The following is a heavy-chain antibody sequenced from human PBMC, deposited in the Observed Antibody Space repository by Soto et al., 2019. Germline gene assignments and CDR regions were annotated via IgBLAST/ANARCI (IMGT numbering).Heavy chain of an antibody. CDR2: IKKDGSEK. D-gene: IGHD4-17*01. CDR3: ARRAAVTTNDY. J-gene: IGHJ4*02. CDR1: GFTFSSYS. Sequence: GGSLRLSCAASGFTFSSYSMNWVRQAPGKGLEWVANIKKDGSEKSYADSVKGRFTISRDNAKNSLYLQMSSLRGDDTGVYYCARRAAVTTNDYWGQGTLVTVSS. V-gene: IGHV3-7*01.